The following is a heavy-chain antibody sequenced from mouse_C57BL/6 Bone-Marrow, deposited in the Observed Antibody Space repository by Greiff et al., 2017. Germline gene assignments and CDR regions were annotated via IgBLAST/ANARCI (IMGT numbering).Heavy chain of an antibody. CDR1: GFNIKDDY. CDR2: IDPENGDT. J-gene: IGHJ2*01. CDR3: TDYYESSVDY. V-gene: IGHV14-4*01. D-gene: IGHD1-1*01. Sequence: VQLQQSGAELVRPGASVKLSCTASGFNIKDDYMHWVKQRPEQGLEWIGWIDPENGDTEYASKFQGKATITADTSSNTAYLQLSSLTSEDTAVYYCTDYYESSVDYWGQGTTLTVSA.